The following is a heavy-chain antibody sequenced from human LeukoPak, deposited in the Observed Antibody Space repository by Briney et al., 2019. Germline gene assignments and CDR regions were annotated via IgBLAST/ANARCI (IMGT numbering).Heavy chain of an antibody. V-gene: IGHV4-34*01. CDR1: GGSFSGYY. D-gene: IGHD3-10*01. CDR3: ARALVTMVRGVIITCFDY. CDR2: INHSGST. Sequence: SETLSLTCAVYGGSFSGYYWSWIRQPPGKGLEWIGEINHSGSTNYNPSLKSRVTISVDTSKNQFSLKLSSVTAADTAVYYCARALVTMVRGVIITCFDYWGQGTLVTVSS. J-gene: IGHJ4*02.